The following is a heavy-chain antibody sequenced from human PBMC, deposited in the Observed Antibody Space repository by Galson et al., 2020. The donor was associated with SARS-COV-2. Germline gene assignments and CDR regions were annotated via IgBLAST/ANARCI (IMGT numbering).Heavy chain of an antibody. J-gene: IGHJ4*02. CDR2: IYSSGST. Sequence: GGSLRLSCGVSGFTVSHYYMSWVRQAPGKGLEWVSVIYSSGSTYYADAVQGRFTISRDNSKNTLYLQMNSLTAKDTAVYYCVRALGYWGQGTLVTVSS. CDR3: VRALGY. CDR1: GFTVSHYY. D-gene: IGHD7-27*01. V-gene: IGHV3-66*02.